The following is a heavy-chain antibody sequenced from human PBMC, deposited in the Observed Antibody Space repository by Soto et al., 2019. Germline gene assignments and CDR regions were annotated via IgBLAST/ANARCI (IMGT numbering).Heavy chain of an antibody. V-gene: IGHV4-39*02. CDR1: GGSISSSTYY. Sequence: QLQLRESGPGLVQPSETLSLTCLVSGGSISSSTYYWGWIRQPPGKGLEWIGSIYYSGATYYNPSLRSRITISMDRSKNHFSLKLTSVTAADTAIYYCAPVGIGTTTVDYWGQGNLVTVSS. CDR3: APVGIGTTTVDY. CDR2: IYYSGAT. D-gene: IGHD1-1*01. J-gene: IGHJ4*02.